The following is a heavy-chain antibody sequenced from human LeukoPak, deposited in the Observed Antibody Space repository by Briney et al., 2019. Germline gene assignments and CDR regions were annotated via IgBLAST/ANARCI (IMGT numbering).Heavy chain of an antibody. V-gene: IGHV3-23*01. Sequence: GGSLRLSCAASGFTFSSYGMSWVRQAPGKGLEWVSAISGSGGSTYYADSVKGRFTISRDNSKNTLYLQMNSLRAEDTAVYYCAKAYPMYRFLAYFDYWGQGTLVTVSS. CDR3: AKAYPMYRFLAYFDY. J-gene: IGHJ4*02. CDR1: GFTFSSYG. CDR2: ISGSGGST. D-gene: IGHD2-8*01.